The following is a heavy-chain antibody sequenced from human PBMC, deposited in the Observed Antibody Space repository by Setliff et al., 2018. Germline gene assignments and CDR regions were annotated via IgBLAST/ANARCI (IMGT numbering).Heavy chain of an antibody. CDR2: IYTSWST. CDR3: ATRKSSGRLYYMDV. CDR1: GGSISSRTYY. J-gene: IGHJ6*03. D-gene: IGHD1-26*01. V-gene: IGHV4-61*09. Sequence: PSETLSLTCNVSGGSISSRTYYWSWIRQPAGKGLEWIGQIYTSWSTNYNPSLKSRVTISLDTSKNQFSLSLSSVTAADTAVYYCATRKSSGRLYYMDVWGKGTTVTVSS.